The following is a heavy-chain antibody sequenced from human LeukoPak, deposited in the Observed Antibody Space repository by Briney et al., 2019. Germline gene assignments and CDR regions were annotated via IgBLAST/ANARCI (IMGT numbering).Heavy chain of an antibody. CDR2: IYPGDSDT. CDR1: GYSFTTYW. V-gene: IGHV5-51*01. CDR3: ARQSVTVAGPPFDY. D-gene: IGHD6-19*01. Sequence: GESLKISCKGSGYSFTTYWIGWVRQTPGKGLEWMGIIYPGDSDTRYSPSFQGQVIISADKSISTAYVQWSSLKASDTAMYYCARQSVTVAGPPFDYWGQGTLVSVSS. J-gene: IGHJ4*02.